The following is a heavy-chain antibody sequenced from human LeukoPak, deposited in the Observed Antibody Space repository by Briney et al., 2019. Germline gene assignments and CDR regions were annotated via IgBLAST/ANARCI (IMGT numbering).Heavy chain of an antibody. J-gene: IGHJ5*02. Sequence: SETLSLTCAVSGYSISSGYYWGWIRPPPGKGLEWIGSIYHSGSTYYNPSLKSRVTISVDTSKNQFSLKLSSVTAADTAVYYCARDSLRYQPRGWCDPWGQGTLVTVSS. CDR3: ARDSLRYQPRGWCDP. V-gene: IGHV4-38-2*02. D-gene: IGHD3-9*01. CDR2: IYHSGST. CDR1: GYSISSGYY.